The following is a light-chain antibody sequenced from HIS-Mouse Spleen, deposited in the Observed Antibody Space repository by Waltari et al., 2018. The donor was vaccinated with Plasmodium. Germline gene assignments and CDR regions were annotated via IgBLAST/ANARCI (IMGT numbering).Light chain of an antibody. CDR2: EVS. CDR3: SSYAGSNNLV. J-gene: IGLJ2*01. Sequence: QSALTQPPSASGSPGQSVTISCTGTSSDVGGYNYVSWYHQHPGKAPKLMIYEVSKRPSGVPGRFSGSKSGNTASLTGSGLQAEDEADYYCSSYAGSNNLVFGGGTKLTVL. V-gene: IGLV2-8*01. CDR1: SSDVGGYNY.